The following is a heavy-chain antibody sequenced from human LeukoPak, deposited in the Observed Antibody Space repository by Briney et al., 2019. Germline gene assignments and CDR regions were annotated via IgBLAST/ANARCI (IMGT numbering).Heavy chain of an antibody. J-gene: IGHJ3*02. D-gene: IGHD6-25*01. Sequence: GGSLRLSCAASGFTFSDHYMTWVRQAPGKGLEWVANVRQDGKEKYYMDSVKGRFTISRDNAKNSLYLQMNSLRVEDTAVYFCARWGSELPDDAFDIWGQGTMVTVSS. V-gene: IGHV3-7*01. CDR3: ARWGSELPDDAFDI. CDR2: VRQDGKEK. CDR1: GFTFSDHY.